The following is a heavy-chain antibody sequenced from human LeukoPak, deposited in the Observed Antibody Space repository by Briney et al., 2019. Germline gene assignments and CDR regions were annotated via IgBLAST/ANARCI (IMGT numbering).Heavy chain of an antibody. CDR1: GGSITTYY. Sequence: SETLSLTCSVSGGSITTYYWTWLRKSPGKAPERIGFVYYSGVTKYNPSLESRVTISLDASKNQFSLKLKSVTAADTAVYYCASRVAIKPKYCFDSWGPGILVTVSS. V-gene: IGHV4-59*08. CDR2: VYYSGVT. D-gene: IGHD5-12*01. J-gene: IGHJ4*02. CDR3: ASRVAIKPKYCFDS.